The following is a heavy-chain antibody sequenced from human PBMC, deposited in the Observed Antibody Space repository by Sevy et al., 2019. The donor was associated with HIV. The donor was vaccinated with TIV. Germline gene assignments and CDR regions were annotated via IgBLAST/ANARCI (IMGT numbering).Heavy chain of an antibody. J-gene: IGHJ4*02. V-gene: IGHV5-51*01. Sequence: GESPKISCKGSGYSFTSYWIGWVRQMPGKGLEWMGIIYPGDSDTRYSPSFQGQVTISADKSISTAYLQWSSLKASDTAMYYCARLRAGEVVAADDGDGGFFDYWGQGTLVTVSS. D-gene: IGHD2-15*01. CDR2: IYPGDSDT. CDR3: ARLRAGEVVAADDGDGGFFDY. CDR1: GYSFTSYW.